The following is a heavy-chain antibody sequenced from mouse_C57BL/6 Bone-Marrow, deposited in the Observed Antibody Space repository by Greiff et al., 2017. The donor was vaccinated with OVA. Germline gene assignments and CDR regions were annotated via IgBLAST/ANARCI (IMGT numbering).Heavy chain of an antibody. CDR3: ARESSGARAMDY. Sequence: VQLQQSGAELVRPGSSVKMSCKTSGYTFTSYGINWVKQRPGQGLEWIGYIYIGNGDTEYNEKFKGKATLTSDTSSSTAYMQLSSLTSEDSAIYFGARESSGARAMDYWGQGTSVTVSP. J-gene: IGHJ4*01. V-gene: IGHV1-58*01. CDR2: IYIGNGDT. D-gene: IGHD3-2*02. CDR1: GYTFTSYG.